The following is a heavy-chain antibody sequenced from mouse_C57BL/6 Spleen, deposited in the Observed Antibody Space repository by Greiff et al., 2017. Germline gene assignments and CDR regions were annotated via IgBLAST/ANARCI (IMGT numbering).Heavy chain of an antibody. J-gene: IGHJ2*01. D-gene: IGHD1-1*01. CDR3: ARPFIYGFDY. V-gene: IGHV1-85*01. CDR1: GYTFTSYD. CDR2: IYPRDGST. Sequence: VQLQQSGPELVKPGASVKLSCTASGYTFTSYDINWVKQRPGQGLEWIGWIYPRDGSTKDNEKFKGKATVTVDTSSSTAYMELHSLTSDDSAFYYCARPFIYGFDYWGQGTTRTVSS.